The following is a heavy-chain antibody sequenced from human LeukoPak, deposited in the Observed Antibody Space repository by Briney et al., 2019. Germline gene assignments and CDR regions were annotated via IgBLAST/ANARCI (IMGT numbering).Heavy chain of an antibody. D-gene: IGHD5-24*01. CDR2: TYYRSKWYN. J-gene: IGHJ2*01. CDR3: ATSFRRDGYNRWYFDL. CDR1: GDSVSSNSAA. V-gene: IGHV6-1*01. Sequence: SQTLSLTCAISGDSVSSNSAAWNWIRQPPSRGLEWLGRTYYRSKWYNDYAVSVESRITINPDTSKNQFSLQLNSVTPEDTAVYYCATSFRRDGYNRWYFDLWGRGTLVTVSS.